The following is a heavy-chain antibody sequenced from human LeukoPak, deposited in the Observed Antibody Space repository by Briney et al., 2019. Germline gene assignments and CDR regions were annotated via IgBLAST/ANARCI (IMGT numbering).Heavy chain of an antibody. CDR3: ATVDNWNDDGFDN. D-gene: IGHD1-1*01. CDR1: GGSISTSSHY. V-gene: IGHV4-39*01. CDR2: IYYTGST. Sequence: SETLSLTCTVSGGSISTSSHYWGWVRQPPGKGLEWIVSIYYTGSTYDNPSLKSRVTISVDTSKNQFSLKLGSVTAADTAVYYCATVDNWNDDGFDNWGQGTLVTVSS. J-gene: IGHJ4*02.